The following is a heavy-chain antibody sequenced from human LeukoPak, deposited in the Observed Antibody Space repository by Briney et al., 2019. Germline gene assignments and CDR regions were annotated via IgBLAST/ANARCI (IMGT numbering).Heavy chain of an antibody. CDR1: GYTFTNYE. Sequence: ASVKVSCKASGYTFTNYEINWLRQATGQGLEWMGWMNPNSGNTGSAQKFQGRVTITRDTSITTVYMELRSLTSEDTAFYYCARGGYYYGSGSRNWFDPWDQGTLVTVSS. V-gene: IGHV1-8*03. CDR3: ARGGYYYGSGSRNWFDP. CDR2: MNPNSGNT. D-gene: IGHD3-10*01. J-gene: IGHJ5*02.